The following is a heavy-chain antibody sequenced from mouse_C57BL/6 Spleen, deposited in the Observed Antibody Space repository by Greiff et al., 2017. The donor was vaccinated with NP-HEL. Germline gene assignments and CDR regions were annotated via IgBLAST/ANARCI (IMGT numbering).Heavy chain of an antibody. Sequence: EVQLQQSGPELVKPGASVKISCKASGYTFTDYYMNWVKQSHGKSLEWIGDINPNNGGTSYNQKFKGKATLTVDKSSSTAYMELRSMTSEDSAVYYCAREEGLLFGYWGQGTTLTVSS. D-gene: IGHD3-1*01. V-gene: IGHV1-26*01. J-gene: IGHJ2*01. CDR2: INPNNGGT. CDR1: GYTFTDYY. CDR3: AREEGLLFGY.